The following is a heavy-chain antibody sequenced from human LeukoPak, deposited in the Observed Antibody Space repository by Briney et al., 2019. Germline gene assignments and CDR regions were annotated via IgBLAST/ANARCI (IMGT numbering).Heavy chain of an antibody. V-gene: IGHV3-33*01. CDR2: IWYDGSNK. CDR3: ARDRRGDYYDSSGYLDY. J-gene: IGHJ4*02. D-gene: IGHD3-22*01. CDR1: GFTFSSYG. Sequence: PGGSLRLSCAASGFTFSSYGMHWVRQAPGKGLEWVAVIWYDGSNKYYADSVKGRFTISRDNSKNTLYLQMNSLRAEDTAVYYCARDRRGDYYDSSGYLDYWGQGTLVTVSS.